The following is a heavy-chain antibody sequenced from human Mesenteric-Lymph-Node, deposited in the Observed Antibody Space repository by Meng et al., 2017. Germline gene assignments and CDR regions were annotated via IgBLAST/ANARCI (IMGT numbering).Heavy chain of an antibody. CDR1: GGSFSGYY. CDR2: INHSGST. Sequence: QVQLQQWGAALLKPSETLSLTCAVHGGSFSGYYWSWIRQPPGKGLEWIGEINHSGSTNYNPSLKSRVTISVDTSKNQFSLKLSSVTAADTAVYYCARGGGNSWYIDYWGQGTLVTVSS. J-gene: IGHJ4*02. CDR3: ARGGGNSWYIDY. D-gene: IGHD6-13*01. V-gene: IGHV4-34*01.